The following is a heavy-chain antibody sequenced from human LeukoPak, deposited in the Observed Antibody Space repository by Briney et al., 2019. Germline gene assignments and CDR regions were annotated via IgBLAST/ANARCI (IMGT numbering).Heavy chain of an antibody. CDR3: ARHRVYYEYASFDP. CDR1: GYHFASSW. Sequence: GESLQISCKGSGYHFASSWIAWGRQVPGKGLEWMGIIHPGDSDTRYSPSFQGQVTISADKSISTAYLQWSSLKASDTAMYYCARHRVYYEYASFDPWGQGTLVTVSS. D-gene: IGHD3-22*01. V-gene: IGHV5-51*01. CDR2: IHPGDSDT. J-gene: IGHJ5*02.